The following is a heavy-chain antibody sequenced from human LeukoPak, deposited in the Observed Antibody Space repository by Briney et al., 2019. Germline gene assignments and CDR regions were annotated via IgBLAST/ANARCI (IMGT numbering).Heavy chain of an antibody. CDR3: AKDRGHYCRSSSCYPDAFDI. Sequence: PGGPLRLPCAASGFTFSSYAMSWVRQAPGKGLEWVSAISGSGGSTYYADSVKGRFTISRDNSKNTLYLQMNSLRAEDTAVYYCAKDRGHYCRSSSCYPDAFDIWGQGTMVTVSS. CDR2: ISGSGGST. J-gene: IGHJ3*02. D-gene: IGHD2-2*01. V-gene: IGHV3-23*01. CDR1: GFTFSSYA.